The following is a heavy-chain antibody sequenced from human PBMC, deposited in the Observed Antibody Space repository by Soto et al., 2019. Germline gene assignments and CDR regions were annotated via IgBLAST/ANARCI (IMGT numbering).Heavy chain of an antibody. Sequence: QVQLVQSGAEVKKPGSSVKVSCKASGGTFSSYAISWVRQAPGQGLEWMGGIIPIFGTANYAQKFQGRVTITADESPSHAYMELGSLRSEETAGYYCERERGSGGINYYYYGMDVWGQGTTVTVSS. CDR2: IIPIFGTA. CDR3: ERERGSGGINYYYYGMDV. CDR1: GGTFSSYA. V-gene: IGHV1-69*01. D-gene: IGHD2-15*01. J-gene: IGHJ6*02.